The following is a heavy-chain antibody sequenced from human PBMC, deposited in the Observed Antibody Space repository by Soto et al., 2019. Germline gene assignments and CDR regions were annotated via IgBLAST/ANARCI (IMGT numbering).Heavy chain of an antibody. J-gene: IGHJ4*02. V-gene: IGHV3-7*05. CDR3: ARSRDGYSFFDY. CDR2: IKQDGSEK. CDR1: GFNFSSYW. Sequence: PGGSLRLSCAASGFNFSSYWMSWVRQAPGKGLEWVANIKQDGSEKYYVDSVKGRFTISRNNAKNSLYLQMNSLRAEDTAVYYCARSRDGYSFFDYWGQGTLVTVSS. D-gene: IGHD4-4*01.